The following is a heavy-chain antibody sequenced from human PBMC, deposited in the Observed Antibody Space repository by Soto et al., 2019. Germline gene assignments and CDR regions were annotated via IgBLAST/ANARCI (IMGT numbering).Heavy chain of an antibody. J-gene: IGHJ5*02. Sequence: ASVKVSCKASGYTFTSYAMHWVRQAPGQRLEWMGWINAGNGNTKYSQKFQGRVTITRDTSASTAYMELSSLRSEDTAVYYCARGVVPAATYNWFDPWGQGTLVTVSS. D-gene: IGHD2-2*01. CDR2: INAGNGNT. V-gene: IGHV1-3*01. CDR3: ARGVVPAATYNWFDP. CDR1: GYTFTSYA.